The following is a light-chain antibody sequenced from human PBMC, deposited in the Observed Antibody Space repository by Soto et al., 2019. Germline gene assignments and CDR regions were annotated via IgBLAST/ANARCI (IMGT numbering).Light chain of an antibody. Sequence: EVVLTQSPVTLSLSPGERATLSCRASQSFRGLLAWYQQKPGQAPRLLIDDAYNRTTGIPPRFSGSGSGTDFTLTISSLAPEDSAVYYCQQRHMWPITFGQGTRLEIK. CDR3: QQRHMWPIT. CDR1: QSFRGL. V-gene: IGKV3-11*01. CDR2: DAY. J-gene: IGKJ5*01.